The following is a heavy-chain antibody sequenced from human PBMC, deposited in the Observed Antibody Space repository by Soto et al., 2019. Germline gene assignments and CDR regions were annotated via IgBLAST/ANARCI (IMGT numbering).Heavy chain of an antibody. CDR2: INHSGGT. J-gene: IGHJ4*02. CDR1: GGSFSGYY. Sequence: SETLSLTCAVYGGSFSGYYWGWIRQPPGKGLEWIGEINHSGGTNYNPSLKSRVTISVDTSKNQFSLKLSSVTAADTAVYYCARGRSSSYDFDYWGQGTLVTVSS. V-gene: IGHV4-34*01. CDR3: ARGRSSSYDFDY. D-gene: IGHD6-6*01.